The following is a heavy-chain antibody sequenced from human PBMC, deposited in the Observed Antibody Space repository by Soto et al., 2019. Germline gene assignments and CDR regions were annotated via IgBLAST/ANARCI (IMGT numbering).Heavy chain of an antibody. D-gene: IGHD3-10*01. CDR2: ISYDGSNK. Sequence: GGSLRLSCAASGFTFSSYAMHWVRQAPGKGLEWVAVISYDGSNKYYADSVKGRFTISRDNSKNTLYLQMNSLRAEDTAVYYCAKVRGGAYYYYGMDVWGQGTTVTVSS. CDR3: AKVRGGAYYYYGMDV. J-gene: IGHJ6*02. CDR1: GFTFSSYA. V-gene: IGHV3-30-3*01.